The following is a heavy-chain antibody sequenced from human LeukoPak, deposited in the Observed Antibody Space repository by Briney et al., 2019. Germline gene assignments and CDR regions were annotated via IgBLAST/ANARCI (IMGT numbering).Heavy chain of an antibody. CDR1: GYSISSGYY. Sequence: PSETLSLTCTVSGYSISSGYYWGWIRQPPGEGLEGIGSIYHSGGTYYNPSLKSRVTISVDTSKHQFSLKLSSVTAADTAVYYCARVLLWFGEPSYFDYWGQGTLVTVSS. D-gene: IGHD3-10*01. CDR2: IYHSGGT. J-gene: IGHJ4*02. CDR3: ARVLLWFGEPSYFDY. V-gene: IGHV4-38-2*02.